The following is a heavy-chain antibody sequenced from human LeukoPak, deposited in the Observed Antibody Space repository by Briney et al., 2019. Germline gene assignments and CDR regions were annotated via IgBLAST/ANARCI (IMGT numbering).Heavy chain of an antibody. CDR3: ARHRPSYSSSWWWFDP. CDR2: IYYSGST. V-gene: IGHV4-39*01. D-gene: IGHD6-13*01. J-gene: IGHJ5*02. Sequence: SETLSLTCTVSGGSISSSSYYWGWIRQPPGKGLEWIGSIYYSGSTYYNPSLKSRFTISVDTYNTQYSLKLSSVTGADTAVYYCARHRPSYSSSWWWFDPWGQGTLVTVSS. CDR1: GGSISSSSYY.